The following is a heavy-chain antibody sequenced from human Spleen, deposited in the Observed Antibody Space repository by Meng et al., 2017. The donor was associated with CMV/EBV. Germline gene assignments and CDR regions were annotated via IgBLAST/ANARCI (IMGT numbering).Heavy chain of an antibody. V-gene: IGHV3-66*02. CDR3: ARARAARHFDY. J-gene: IGHJ4*02. CDR2: IYSGGST. Sequence: GESVKISCAASGFTVSSNYMSWVRQAPGKGLEWVSVIYSGGSTYYADSVKGRFTISRDNSKNTLYLQMNSLRAEDTAVYYCARARAARHFDYWGQGTLVTVSS. D-gene: IGHD6-6*01. CDR1: GFTVSSNY.